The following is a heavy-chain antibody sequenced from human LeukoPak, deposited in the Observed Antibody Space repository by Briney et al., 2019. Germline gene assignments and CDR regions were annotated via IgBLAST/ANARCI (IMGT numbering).Heavy chain of an antibody. D-gene: IGHD6-6*01. CDR2: IYYSGST. J-gene: IGHJ4*02. V-gene: IGHV4-39*01. CDR1: GGSISSSSYY. Sequence: PSETLSLTCTVSGGSISSSSYYWGWIRQPPGKGLEWIGSIYYSGSTYYNPSLKSRVTISVDTSKNQFSLKLSSVTATDTAVYYCASRMYSSSSRLNFDYWGQGTLVTVSS. CDR3: ASRMYSSSSRLNFDY.